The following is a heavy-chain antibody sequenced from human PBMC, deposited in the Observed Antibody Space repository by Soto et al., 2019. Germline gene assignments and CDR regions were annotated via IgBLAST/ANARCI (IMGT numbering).Heavy chain of an antibody. J-gene: IGHJ6*02. Sequence: QVQLVQSGAEVKKPGASVKVSCKASGYSFTDYHIHWVRQAPGQGLEWLGRINPKSGGTSTAQKFQGWVSITTDTYISTASMELTRLTSDDTAIYYCARGDSTDCSNGVCSFFYNHDMDVWGQGTTVTVSS. CDR1: GYSFTDYH. V-gene: IGHV1-2*04. CDR2: INPKSGGT. D-gene: IGHD2-8*01. CDR3: ARGDSTDCSNGVCSFFYNHDMDV.